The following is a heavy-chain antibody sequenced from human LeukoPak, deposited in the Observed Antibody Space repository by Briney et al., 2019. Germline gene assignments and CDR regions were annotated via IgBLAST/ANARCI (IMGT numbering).Heavy chain of an antibody. D-gene: IGHD2-2*01. J-gene: IGHJ4*02. CDR1: GGSFGGNY. Sequence: SQTLSLTCAVYGGSFGGNYWSWIRQPPGKGLEWIGEINYSGSTNYNPSLKSRVTILVDTSKNQFSLKLSSVTAADTAVYYCARVGGDIVVVPAARRPAPYFDYWGQGNLVTVSS. V-gene: IGHV4-34*01. CDR2: INYSGST. CDR3: ARVGGDIVVVPAARRPAPYFDY.